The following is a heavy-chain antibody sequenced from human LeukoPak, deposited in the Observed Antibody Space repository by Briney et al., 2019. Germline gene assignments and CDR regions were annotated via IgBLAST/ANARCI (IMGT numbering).Heavy chain of an antibody. CDR2: ISGSGGST. J-gene: IGHJ4*02. D-gene: IGHD1-14*01. CDR3: AVGDNPGALDY. CDR1: GFTFSSYA. V-gene: IGHV3-23*01. Sequence: GGSLRLSCAASGFTFSSYAMNWVRQAPGKGLEWVSTISGSGGSTYNADSVKGRFTIARDNTKNTLYLQMNSLRAEDTAVYYCAVGDNPGALDYWGQGTLVTVSS.